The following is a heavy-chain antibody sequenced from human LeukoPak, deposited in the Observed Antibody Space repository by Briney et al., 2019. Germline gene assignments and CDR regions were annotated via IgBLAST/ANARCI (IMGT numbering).Heavy chain of an antibody. CDR2: IYYSGST. Sequence: LETLSLTCTVSGGSISSSSYYWGWIRQPPGKGLEWIGSIYYSGSTYYNPSLKSRVTISVDTSKNQFSLKLSSVTAADTAVYYCARQPYYYDSSGYYFCYYGMDVWGQGTTVTVSS. CDR3: ARQPYYYDSSGYYFCYYGMDV. J-gene: IGHJ6*02. D-gene: IGHD3-22*01. CDR1: GGSISSSSYY. V-gene: IGHV4-39*01.